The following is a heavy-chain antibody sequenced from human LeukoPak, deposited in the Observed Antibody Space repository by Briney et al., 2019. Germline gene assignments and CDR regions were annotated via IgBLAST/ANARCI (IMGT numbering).Heavy chain of an antibody. V-gene: IGHV4-59*12. D-gene: IGHD3-22*01. CDR3: ARSSVPYYYYNYYMDV. Sequence: SETLSLTCSVSGDSISSYYWSWIRQPPGKGLEWIGYISYSGRTSYNPSLKSRVTISVDTSKNQFSLKLSSVTAADTAVYYCARSSVPYYYYNYYMDVWGKGTTVTVSS. J-gene: IGHJ6*03. CDR2: ISYSGRT. CDR1: GDSISSYY.